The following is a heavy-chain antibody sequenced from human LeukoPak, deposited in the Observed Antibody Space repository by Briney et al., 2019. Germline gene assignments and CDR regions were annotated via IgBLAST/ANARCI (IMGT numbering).Heavy chain of an antibody. CDR3: AREGRKDGGENDSSLDY. D-gene: IGHD4-23*01. J-gene: IGHJ4*02. V-gene: IGHV1-46*01. Sequence: ASVKVSCKASGGTFSSYAISWVRQAPGQGLEWMGIINPSGGSTSYAQKFQGRVTMTRDTSTSTVYMDLSSLRSEDTAVYYCAREGRKDGGENDSSLDYWGQGTLVTVSS. CDR1: GGTFSSYA. CDR2: INPSGGST.